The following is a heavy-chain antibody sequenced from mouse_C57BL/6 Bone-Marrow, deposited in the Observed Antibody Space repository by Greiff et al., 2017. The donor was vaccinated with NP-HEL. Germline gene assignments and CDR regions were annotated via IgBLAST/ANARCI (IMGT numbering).Heavy chain of an antibody. CDR3: ARQGIYYGSSYWYFDV. CDR1: GFTFSDYG. D-gene: IGHD1-1*01. Sequence: EVQGVESGGGLVQPGGSLKLSCAASGFTFSDYGMAWVRQAPRKGPEWVAFISNLAYSIYYADTVTGRFTISRENAKNTLYLEMSSLRSEDTAMYYCARQGIYYGSSYWYFDVWGTGTTVTVSS. J-gene: IGHJ1*03. CDR2: ISNLAYSI. V-gene: IGHV5-15*01.